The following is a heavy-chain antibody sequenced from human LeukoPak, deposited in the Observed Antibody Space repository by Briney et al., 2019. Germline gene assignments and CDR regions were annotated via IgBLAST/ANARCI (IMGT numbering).Heavy chain of an antibody. CDR3: ARGSLLWFGELSFDY. Sequence: RASETLSLTCTVSGGSISSYYWSWIRQPAGKGLEWIVRIYTSGSTNYNPSLKSRVTMSVDTSKNQFSLKLSSVTAADTAVYYCARGSLLWFGELSFDYWGQGTLVTVSS. CDR1: GGSISSYY. D-gene: IGHD3-10*01. J-gene: IGHJ4*02. CDR2: IYTSGST. V-gene: IGHV4-4*07.